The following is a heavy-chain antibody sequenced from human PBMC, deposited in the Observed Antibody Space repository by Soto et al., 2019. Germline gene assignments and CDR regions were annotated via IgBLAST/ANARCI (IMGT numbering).Heavy chain of an antibody. D-gene: IGHD4-4*01. CDR1: GYTFTSYD. CDR2: MNPNSGNT. V-gene: IGHV1-8*01. Sequence: ASVKVSCKASGYTFTSYDINWVRQATGRGLEWMGWMNPNSGNTGYAQKFQGRVTMTRNTSISTAYMELSSLRSEDTAVYYCARLSNYVVEDYYYGMDVWGQGTTVTVSS. J-gene: IGHJ6*02. CDR3: ARLSNYVVEDYYYGMDV.